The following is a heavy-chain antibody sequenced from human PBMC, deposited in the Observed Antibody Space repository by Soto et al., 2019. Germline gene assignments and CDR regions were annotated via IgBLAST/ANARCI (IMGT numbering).Heavy chain of an antibody. CDR3: ARSPRRVDGKRFLDY. V-gene: IGHV4-4*02. CDR1: GDSFTSSNW. J-gene: IGHJ4*02. D-gene: IGHD3-10*01. Sequence: QVQLQESGPGLVKPSGTLSLTCAVSGDSFTSSNWWTWVRQPPGKGLEWIGDILHTGHTDYSPSLKSRVTISVDTSNRQFSLSLTSVTAADTAVYYCARSPRRVDGKRFLDYWGQGTLVTVSS. CDR2: ILHTGHT.